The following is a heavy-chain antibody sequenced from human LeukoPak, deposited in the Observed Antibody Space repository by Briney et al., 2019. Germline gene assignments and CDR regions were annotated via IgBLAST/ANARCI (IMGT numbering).Heavy chain of an antibody. CDR2: INPNSGGT. CDR1: GYTFTGYY. J-gene: IGHJ4*02. V-gene: IGHV1-2*02. D-gene: IGHD3-22*01. Sequence: GASVKVSCKASGYTFTGYYMHWVRQAPGQGLEWMGWINPNSGGTNYAQKFQGRVTMTRDTSISTAYMELSRLRSDDTAVYYCARESHSSGYYSREDYWGQGTLVTVSS. CDR3: ARESHSSGYYSREDY.